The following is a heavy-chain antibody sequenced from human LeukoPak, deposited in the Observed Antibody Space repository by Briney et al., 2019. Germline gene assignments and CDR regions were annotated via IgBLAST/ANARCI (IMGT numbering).Heavy chain of an antibody. CDR2: IYYSGTT. CDR1: GGSISGYY. J-gene: IGHJ4*02. V-gene: IGHV4-59*08. D-gene: IGHD1-7*01. Sequence: SETLSLTCTVSGGSISGYYWSWIRQPPGKGLEWIGYIYYSGTTYYKPSLKSRVTMSVDTSKNQFSLKLNSVTAADTAVYYCTRRGTDPDYWGQGTLVTVSS. CDR3: TRRGTDPDY.